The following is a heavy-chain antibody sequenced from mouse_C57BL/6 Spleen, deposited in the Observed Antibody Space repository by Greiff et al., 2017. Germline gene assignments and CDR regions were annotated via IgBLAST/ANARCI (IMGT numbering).Heavy chain of an antibody. CDR1: GFNIKDAY. CDR3: TYSSSRPW. CDR2: IDPENGDT. J-gene: IGHJ4*01. D-gene: IGHD1-1*01. Sequence: EVKLQESGAELVRPGASVKLSCTASGFNIKDAYMHWVEQRPEQGLEWIGWIDPENGDTESAAKFQGKATITADTSSNTAYMQLSSLTSEDSAVYYCTYSSSRPWWGQGTSVTVSS. V-gene: IGHV14-4*01.